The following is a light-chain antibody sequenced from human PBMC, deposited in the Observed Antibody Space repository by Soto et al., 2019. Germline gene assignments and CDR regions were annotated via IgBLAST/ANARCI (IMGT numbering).Light chain of an antibody. J-gene: IGKJ1*01. CDR1: QSIDTW. Sequence: DIQMTQSPATLAASVGDRVSITCRASQSIDTWLAWYQQKAGKAPNLLIYKASRLESGVPSRFSGSGSGTEFTLTISSLQPEYFGSYYCQEYRNDYGTFGQGTKVDIK. CDR2: KAS. V-gene: IGKV1-5*03. CDR3: QEYRNDYGT.